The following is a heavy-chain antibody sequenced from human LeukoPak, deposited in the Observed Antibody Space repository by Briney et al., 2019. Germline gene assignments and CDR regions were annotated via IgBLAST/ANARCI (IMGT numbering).Heavy chain of an antibody. CDR2: INHSGST. CDR1: GGSFSGYY. J-gene: IGHJ6*03. CDR3: ARGMKQWLVHYYYYYYMDV. V-gene: IGHV4-34*01. Sequence: PSETLSLTCAVYGGSFSGYYWSWIRQPPGKGLECIGEINHSGSTNYNPSLKSRVTISVDTSKNQFSLKLSSVTAADTAVYYCARGMKQWLVHYYYYYYMDVWGKGTTVTVSS. D-gene: IGHD6-19*01.